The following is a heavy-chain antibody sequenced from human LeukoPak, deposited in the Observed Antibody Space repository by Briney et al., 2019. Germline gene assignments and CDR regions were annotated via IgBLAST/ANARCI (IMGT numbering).Heavy chain of an antibody. CDR1: EFTFSSYW. D-gene: IGHD3-3*01. V-gene: IGHV3-48*04. Sequence: GGSLRLSCAASEFTFSSYWMGWVRHTPGKGLEWVSYISSSSSTIYYADSVKGRFTISRDNAKNSLYLQMNSLRAEDTAVYYCARAVEWDWGQGTLVTVSS. CDR3: ARAVEWD. CDR2: ISSSSSTI. J-gene: IGHJ4*02.